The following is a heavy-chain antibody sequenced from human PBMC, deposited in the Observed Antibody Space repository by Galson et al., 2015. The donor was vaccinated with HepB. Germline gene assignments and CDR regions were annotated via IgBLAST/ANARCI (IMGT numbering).Heavy chain of an antibody. CDR2: ISSSSSTI. Sequence: SLRLSCAASGFTFSSYSMNWVRQAPGKGLEWVSYISSSSSTIYYADSVKGRFTISRDNAKNSLYPQMNSLRDEDTAVYYCAREVLGYCSGGSCYYQDYWGQGTLVTVSS. J-gene: IGHJ4*02. CDR3: AREVLGYCSGGSCYYQDY. CDR1: GFTFSSYS. V-gene: IGHV3-48*02. D-gene: IGHD2-15*01.